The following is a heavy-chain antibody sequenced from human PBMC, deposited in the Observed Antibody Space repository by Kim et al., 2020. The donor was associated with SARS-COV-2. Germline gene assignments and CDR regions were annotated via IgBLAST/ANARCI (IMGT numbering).Heavy chain of an antibody. D-gene: IGHD4-17*01. Sequence: GGSLRLSCAASGFTFSSYAMSWVRQAPGKGLEWVSAISGSGGSTYYADSVKGRFTISRDNSKNTLYLQMNSLRAEDTAVYYCAKVENGDYSSARAYWGQGTLVTVSS. CDR1: GFTFSSYA. CDR3: AKVENGDYSSARAY. CDR2: ISGSGGST. J-gene: IGHJ4*02. V-gene: IGHV3-23*01.